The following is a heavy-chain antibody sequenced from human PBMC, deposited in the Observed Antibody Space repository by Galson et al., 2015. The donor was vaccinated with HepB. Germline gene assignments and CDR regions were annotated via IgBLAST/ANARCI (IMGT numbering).Heavy chain of an antibody. Sequence: SVKVSCKASGYTFTSYAMNWVRQAPGQGLEWMGWINTNTGNPTYAQGFTGRFVFSLDTSVSTAYLQISSLKAEDTAVYYCARDFYVEAGGEDYYYGMDVWGQGTTVTVSS. CDR3: ARDFYVEAGGEDYYYGMDV. CDR2: INTNTGNP. J-gene: IGHJ6*02. D-gene: IGHD3-16*01. V-gene: IGHV7-4-1*02. CDR1: GYTFTSYA.